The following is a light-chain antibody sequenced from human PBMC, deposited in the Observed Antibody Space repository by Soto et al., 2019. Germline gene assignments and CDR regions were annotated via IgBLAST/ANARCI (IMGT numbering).Light chain of an antibody. J-gene: IGKJ3*01. V-gene: IGKV1-5*01. Sequence: DIQMTQSPSTLSASVGDRVTITCRASQSISSWLAWYQQKPGKAPKLLIYDASSLESGVPSRFSGSGSGTEFTLTISSLQPDVFATYYCQQYNSYSFTFGPGTKVDIK. CDR3: QQYNSYSFT. CDR1: QSISSW. CDR2: DAS.